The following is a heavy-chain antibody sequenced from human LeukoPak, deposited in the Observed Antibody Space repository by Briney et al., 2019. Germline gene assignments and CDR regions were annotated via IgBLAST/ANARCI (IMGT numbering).Heavy chain of an antibody. CDR1: GGSISSSSYY. CDR2: IYYSGST. D-gene: IGHD1-1*01. Sequence: SETLSLTCTVSGGSISSSSYYWGWIRQPPGKGLEWIGSIYYSGSTYYNPSLKSRVTISVDTSKNQFSLKLSSVTAADTAVYYCARNGERRGFDYWGQGTLVTVSS. CDR3: ARNGERRGFDY. V-gene: IGHV4-39*07. J-gene: IGHJ4*02.